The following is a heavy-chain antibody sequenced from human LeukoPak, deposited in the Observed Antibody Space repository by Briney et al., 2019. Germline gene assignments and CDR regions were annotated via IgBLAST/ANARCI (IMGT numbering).Heavy chain of an antibody. V-gene: IGHV3-23*01. J-gene: IGHJ6*03. D-gene: IGHD3-10*02. Sequence: GGSLRLSCAASGFTFSTYALSWVRQAPGKGLEWVSSIVGSGSSTFYADTVKGRFTISRDNSKNMLYLQMNSLRAEDTAVYYCARSLRVRGVPDYMDVWGKGTTVIISS. CDR1: GFTFSTYA. CDR2: IVGSGSST. CDR3: ARSLRVRGVPDYMDV.